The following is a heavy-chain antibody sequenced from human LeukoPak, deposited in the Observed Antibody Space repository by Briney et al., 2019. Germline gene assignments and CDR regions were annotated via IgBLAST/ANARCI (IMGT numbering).Heavy chain of an antibody. V-gene: IGHV5-51*01. D-gene: IGHD5-18*01. CDR3: ARLGYSYGPFDY. J-gene: IGHJ4*02. CDR1: VYSFTSYS. Sequence: GESRKISCKGPVYSFTSYSSGWLRQIPGKGLEWMGIIYPGDSDTRYSPSFQGQVTISADKSTSTAYLQWSSLKASDTAMYYCARLGYSYGPFDYWGQGTLVTVSS. CDR2: IYPGDSDT.